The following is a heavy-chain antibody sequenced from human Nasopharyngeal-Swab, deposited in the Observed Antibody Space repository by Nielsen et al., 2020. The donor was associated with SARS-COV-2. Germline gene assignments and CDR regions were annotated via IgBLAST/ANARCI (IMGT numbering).Heavy chain of an antibody. J-gene: IGHJ4*02. CDR2: IYYSGST. CDR1: GGSISSGGYY. D-gene: IGHD5-12*01. V-gene: IGHV4-31*03. Sequence: SETLSLTCTVSGGSISSGGYYWSWIRQHPGKGLEWIGYIYYSGSTYYNPSLKSRVTISVDTSKSQFSLKLSSVTAADTAVYYCARSHSGYDLSFDYWGQGTLVTVSS. CDR3: ARSHSGYDLSFDY.